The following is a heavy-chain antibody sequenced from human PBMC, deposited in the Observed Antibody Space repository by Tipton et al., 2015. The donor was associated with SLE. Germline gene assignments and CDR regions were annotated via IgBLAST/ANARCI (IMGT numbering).Heavy chain of an antibody. Sequence: VQLVQSGGGVVQPGGSLRLSCVASGFTVSGNYMSWVRQAPGKGLEWVAVIYTAGNTYYADSVKGRFTISRDNSKNTLYLQMNSLRAEDTAVYYCARESFPGTGWYSKGYWGQGTLVTVSS. CDR3: ARESFPGTGWYSKGY. CDR1: GFTVSGNY. V-gene: IGHV3-53*01. D-gene: IGHD6-19*01. CDR2: IYTAGNT. J-gene: IGHJ4*02.